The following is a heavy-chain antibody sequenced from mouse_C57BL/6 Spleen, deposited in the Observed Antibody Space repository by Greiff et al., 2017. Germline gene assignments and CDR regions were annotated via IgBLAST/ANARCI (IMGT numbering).Heavy chain of an antibody. V-gene: IGHV1-55*01. D-gene: IGHD2-2*01. CDR1: GYTFTSYW. CDR3: ARSVYGYDSDY. Sequence: QVQLQQPGAELVKPGASVKMSCKASGYTFTSYWITWVKQRPGQGLEWIGDIYPGSGSTNYNEKFKSKATLTVDTSSSTAYMQLSSLTSEDAAVYYCARSVYGYDSDYWGQGTTLTVSS. CDR2: IYPGSGST. J-gene: IGHJ2*01.